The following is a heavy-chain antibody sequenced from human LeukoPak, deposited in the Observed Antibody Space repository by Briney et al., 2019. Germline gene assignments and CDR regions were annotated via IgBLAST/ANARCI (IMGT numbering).Heavy chain of an antibody. V-gene: IGHV4-59*01. CDR1: GASIRGYY. Sequence: SETLSLTCTVSGASIRGYYWSWIRQPPGKGLEWIGYIYYSGSTNYNPSLKSRVTISVDTSKNQFSLKLSSVTAADTAVYYCARGGETTGTTMNYWGQGTLVTVSS. CDR2: IYYSGST. D-gene: IGHD1-1*01. J-gene: IGHJ4*02. CDR3: ARGGETTGTTMNY.